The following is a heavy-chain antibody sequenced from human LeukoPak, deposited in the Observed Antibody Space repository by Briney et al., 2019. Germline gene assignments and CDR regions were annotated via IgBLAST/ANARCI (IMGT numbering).Heavy chain of an antibody. J-gene: IGHJ4*02. D-gene: IGHD3-22*01. V-gene: IGHV3-11*04. CDR3: ARGSMKVDY. Sequence: GGSLRLSCAASGFTVSSNYMSWVRQAPGKGLEWVSYISSGGSTMYYADSVKGRFTIFRDNAKNSLYLQMDSLRAEDTAVYYCARGSMKVDYWGQGTLVTVSS. CDR1: GFTVSSNY. CDR2: ISSGGSTM.